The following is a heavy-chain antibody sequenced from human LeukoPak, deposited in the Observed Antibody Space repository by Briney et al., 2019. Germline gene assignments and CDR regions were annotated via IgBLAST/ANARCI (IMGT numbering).Heavy chain of an antibody. CDR3: VGRGPRSRYGSGSYYNLVSEPDRY. D-gene: IGHD3-10*01. CDR1: GGSFSGYY. Sequence: SETLSLTCAVYGGSFSGYYWSWIRQPPGKGLEWIGEINHSGGTNYNPSLKSRVTISVDTSKNQFSLKLSSVTAADTAVYYCVGRGPRSRYGSGSYYNLVSEPDRYWGQGTLVTVSS. V-gene: IGHV4-34*01. J-gene: IGHJ4*02. CDR2: INHSGGT.